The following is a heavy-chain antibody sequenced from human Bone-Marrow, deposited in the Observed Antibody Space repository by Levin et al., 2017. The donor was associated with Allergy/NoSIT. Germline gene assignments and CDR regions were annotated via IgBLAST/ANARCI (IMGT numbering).Heavy chain of an antibody. CDR1: GFTFNSYW. V-gene: IGHV3-7*01. CDR3: ASLWQQLVLGYGMDV. D-gene: IGHD6-13*01. Sequence: GGSLRLSCEASGFTFNSYWMTWVRQAPGKGLEWVANIKQDGSEKYYVDSVKGRFTVSRDNAKNLLYLHMNSLRVEDTAVYYCASLWQQLVLGYGMDVGGQGTTVTVSS. J-gene: IGHJ6*02. CDR2: IKQDGSEK.